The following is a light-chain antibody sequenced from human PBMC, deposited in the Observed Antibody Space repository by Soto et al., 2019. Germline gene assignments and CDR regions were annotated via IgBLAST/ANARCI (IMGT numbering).Light chain of an antibody. Sequence: QSALTQPRSVSGSPGQSVTISCTGTSSDVGGYNYVSWYQQHPGKAPKLMIHDVSKRPSGVPDRFSGSKSGNTASLTISGLQAEDEADYYCCSYAGSYTSFGGGTKLTVL. CDR3: CSYAGSYTS. CDR2: DVS. CDR1: SSDVGGYNY. J-gene: IGLJ2*01. V-gene: IGLV2-11*01.